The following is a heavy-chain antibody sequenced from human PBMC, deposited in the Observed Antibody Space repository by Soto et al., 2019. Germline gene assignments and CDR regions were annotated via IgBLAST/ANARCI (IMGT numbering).Heavy chain of an antibody. Sequence: QVQLVESGGGVVQPGRSLRLSCAASGFTFSSYGMHWVRQAPGKGLEWVAVIWYDGSNKYYADSVKGRFTISRDNSKNTLYLEMTSLRAEDTAVEYCARSHGVLGRAYYFDYWGQGALVTVSS. CDR2: IWYDGSNK. D-gene: IGHD1-26*01. CDR1: GFTFSSYG. CDR3: ARSHGVLGRAYYFDY. J-gene: IGHJ4*02. V-gene: IGHV3-33*03.